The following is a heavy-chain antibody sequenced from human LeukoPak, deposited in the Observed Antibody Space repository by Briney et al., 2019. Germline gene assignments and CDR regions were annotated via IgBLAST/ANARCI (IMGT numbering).Heavy chain of an antibody. CDR3: AKDTLGSHYYDSSGYYYDY. CDR1: GFTSSSYA. J-gene: IGHJ4*02. CDR2: ISGSGGST. Sequence: GGSLRLSCAASGFTSSSYAMSWVRQAPGKGLEWVSAISGSGGSTYYADSVKGRFTISRDNSKNTLYLQMNSLRAEDTAVYYCAKDTLGSHYYDSSGYYYDYWGQGTLVTVSS. D-gene: IGHD3-22*01. V-gene: IGHV3-23*01.